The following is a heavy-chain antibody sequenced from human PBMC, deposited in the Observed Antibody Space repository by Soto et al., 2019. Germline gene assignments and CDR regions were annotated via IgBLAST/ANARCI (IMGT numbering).Heavy chain of an antibody. J-gene: IGHJ6*02. V-gene: IGHV1-18*04. CDR3: ASGGVVVVPAAQNAYYYYYGMDV. D-gene: IGHD2-2*01. CDR2: ISANTGNR. CDR1: GYTFSNYS. Sequence: ASVKVSCKASGYTFSNYSVIWVRQAPGQGLEWVGWISANTGNRFYAQRLQGRVTLTTDTSTSTAYMELRSLRSEDTAVYYCASGGVVVVPAAQNAYYYYYGMDVWGQGTTVTVSS.